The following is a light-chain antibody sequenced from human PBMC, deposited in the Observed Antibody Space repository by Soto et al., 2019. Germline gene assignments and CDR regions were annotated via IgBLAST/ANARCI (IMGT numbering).Light chain of an antibody. V-gene: IGLV2-14*01. J-gene: IGLJ3*02. CDR1: SSDVGGYNF. Sequence: QSALTQPASVSGSPGQSITISCTGTSSDVGGYNFVSWYQRHPGTAPKLMIYDVNNRPSGVSNRFSGSKSGNTASLTISGLEAEDEADYYCTSARLGGSWVFGGGTKLTVL. CDR2: DVN. CDR3: TSARLGGSWV.